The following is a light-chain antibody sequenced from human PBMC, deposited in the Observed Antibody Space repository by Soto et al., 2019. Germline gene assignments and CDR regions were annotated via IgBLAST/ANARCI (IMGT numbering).Light chain of an antibody. Sequence: QSVLTQPPSASGTPGQGVTISCSGSTSNIGSNYVYWYQQLPGTAPKLLIYRNNQRPSGVPDRFSGSKSGTSASLAVSGLRSDDEADYFCATWDDSLNGFYVFGTGTMLTVL. CDR1: TSNIGSNY. V-gene: IGLV1-47*01. CDR3: ATWDDSLNGFYV. J-gene: IGLJ1*01. CDR2: RNN.